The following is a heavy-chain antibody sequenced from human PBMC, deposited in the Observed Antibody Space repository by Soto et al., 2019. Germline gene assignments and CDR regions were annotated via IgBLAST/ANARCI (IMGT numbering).Heavy chain of an antibody. V-gene: IGHV1-2*02. CDR3: ARALRRIVGATTDYFDY. D-gene: IGHD1-26*01. Sequence: GSVKVSCKASGYAFTGYYMHWVRQAPGQGLEWMGWINPNSGGTNYAQKFQGRVTMTRDTSISTAYMELSRLRSDDTAVYYCARALRRIVGATTDYFDYWGQGTLGTVS. CDR2: INPNSGGT. CDR1: GYAFTGYY. J-gene: IGHJ4*02.